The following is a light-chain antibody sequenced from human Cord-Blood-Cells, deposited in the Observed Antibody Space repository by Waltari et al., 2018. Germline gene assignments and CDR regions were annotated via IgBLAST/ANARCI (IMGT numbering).Light chain of an antibody. Sequence: QSALTQPASVSGSPGQSITIPCTGTSSHVGGYHYVSWYQQHPGKAPKLMIYDVSNRPSGVSNRFSGSKSGNTASLTISGLQAEDEADYYCSSYTSSSTVVFGGGTKLTVL. V-gene: IGLV2-14*01. CDR1: SSHVGGYHY. J-gene: IGLJ2*01. CDR2: DVS. CDR3: SSYTSSSTVV.